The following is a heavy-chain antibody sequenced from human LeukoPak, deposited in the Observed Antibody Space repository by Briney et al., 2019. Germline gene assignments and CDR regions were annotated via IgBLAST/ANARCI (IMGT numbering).Heavy chain of an antibody. Sequence: SETLSLTCTISGGSISSCYWSWIRQPAGKGLEWIGRIYISETTNYNPSLKSRVTMSVDTSRDQFSLKLSSVTAADTAVYYCARGDGYYRFDPWGQGTLVTVSS. V-gene: IGHV4-4*07. D-gene: IGHD5-24*01. CDR3: ARGDGYYRFDP. CDR2: IYISETT. J-gene: IGHJ5*02. CDR1: GGSISSCY.